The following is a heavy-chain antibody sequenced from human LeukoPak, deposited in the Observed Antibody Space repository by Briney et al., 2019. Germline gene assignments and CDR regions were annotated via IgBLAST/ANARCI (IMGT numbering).Heavy chain of an antibody. CDR2: IYYSGST. Sequence: SETLPLTCTVSGGSISSSSYYWGWIRQPPGKGLEWIGSIYYSGSTYYNPSLKSRVTISVDTSKNQFSLKLSSVTAADTAVYYCARPAKYCSSTGCYAGGGYFDYWSQGTLVTVSS. D-gene: IGHD2-2*01. CDR3: ARPAKYCSSTGCYAGGGYFDY. V-gene: IGHV4-39*07. J-gene: IGHJ4*02. CDR1: GGSISSSSYY.